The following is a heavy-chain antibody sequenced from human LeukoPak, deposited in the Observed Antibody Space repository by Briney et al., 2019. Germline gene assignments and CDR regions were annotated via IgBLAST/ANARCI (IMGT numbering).Heavy chain of an antibody. D-gene: IGHD3-22*01. J-gene: IGHJ4*02. CDR1: GYTFTGYY. CDR3: ARLARMYYYDSSGYLLDY. CDR2: INPNSGGT. V-gene: IGHV1-2*02. Sequence: ASVKVSCKASGYTFTGYYMHWVRQAPGQGLEWMGWINPNSGGTNYAQKLQGRVTMTTDTSTSTAYMELRSLRSDDTAVYYCARLARMYYYDSSGYLLDYWGQGTLVTVSS.